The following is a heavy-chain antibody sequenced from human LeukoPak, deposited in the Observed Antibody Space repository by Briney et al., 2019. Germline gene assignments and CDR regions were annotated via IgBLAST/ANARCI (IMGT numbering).Heavy chain of an antibody. Sequence: PGGSLRLSCAASGFTVSGNYMSWVRQAPGKGLEWVSNIYSGGSTYYADSVKGRFTISRDSSKNTVYLQMNSLRAGDTAVYFCARVRLDRSERNLDAFENWGQGTMVTVSS. D-gene: IGHD1-14*01. V-gene: IGHV3-53*01. CDR3: ARVRLDRSERNLDAFEN. CDR2: IYSGGST. CDR1: GFTVSGNY. J-gene: IGHJ3*02.